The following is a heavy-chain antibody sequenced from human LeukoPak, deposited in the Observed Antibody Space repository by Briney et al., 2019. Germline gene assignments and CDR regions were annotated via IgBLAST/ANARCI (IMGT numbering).Heavy chain of an antibody. CDR1: GFTFSSYA. J-gene: IGHJ6*02. D-gene: IGHD3-10*01. CDR2: ISGDGVST. V-gene: IGHV3-23*01. Sequence: GGSLRLSCAASGFTFSSYAMSWVRRAPGKGLEWVSAISGDGVSTYHADSVKGRFAISRDNSKDTLYLQMNSLRAEDTAVYYCAKDLSSSVRYYGMDVWGQGTTVTVSS. CDR3: AKDLSSSVRYYGMDV.